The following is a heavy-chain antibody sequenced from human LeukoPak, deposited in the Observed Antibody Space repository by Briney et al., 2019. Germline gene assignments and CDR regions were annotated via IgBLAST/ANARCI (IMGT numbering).Heavy chain of an antibody. D-gene: IGHD5-12*01. CDR2: LSSSGGRT. Sequence: GGSLRLSCAASGFTYSSHAMSWVREAPGRGLEWGSDLSSSGGRTYYPDSVNGVSTISENNTKNTLYLLMNSIRAENTAVYYCTKRGYSAYDLTTDFDYWGQGTMVTVSS. V-gene: IGHV3-23*01. CDR1: GFTYSSHA. J-gene: IGHJ4*02. CDR3: TKRGYSAYDLTTDFDY.